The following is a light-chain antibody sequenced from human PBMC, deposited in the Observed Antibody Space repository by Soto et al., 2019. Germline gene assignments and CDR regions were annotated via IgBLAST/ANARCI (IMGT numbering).Light chain of an antibody. CDR1: SSDVGGYNY. CDR3: SSYTSSRAYV. V-gene: IGLV2-14*01. Sequence: ALTQPASVSGSPGQSITISCTGTSSDVGGYNYVSWYQQQSGKAPKLMIHEVSNRPSGVSNRFSGSKSGNAASLTISGLQAEDEADYYCSSYTSSRAYVFGIGTKVTVL. J-gene: IGLJ1*01. CDR2: EVS.